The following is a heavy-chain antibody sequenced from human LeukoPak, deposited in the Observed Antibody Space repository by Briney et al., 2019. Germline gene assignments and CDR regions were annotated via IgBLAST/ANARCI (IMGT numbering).Heavy chain of an antibody. V-gene: IGHV3-21*01. Sequence: SGGSLRLSCATSGFTFSSYNMNWVRQAPGKGLEWVSSISSSSTYIYHADSVKGRFTISRDNAKNSLYLQMDSLRAEDTAVYYCARDRTAGFLEPFDYWGQGTLVTVSS. CDR1: GFTFSSYN. CDR2: ISSSSTYI. CDR3: ARDRTAGFLEPFDY. J-gene: IGHJ4*02. D-gene: IGHD3-3*01.